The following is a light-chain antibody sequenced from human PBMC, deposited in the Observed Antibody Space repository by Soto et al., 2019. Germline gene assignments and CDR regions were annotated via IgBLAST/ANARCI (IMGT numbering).Light chain of an antibody. Sequence: DIQMTQSPSTLSASVGDRVTITCRASQSISSWLAWYQQKPGKAPKLLIYDASSLESVVPSRFSGSGSGTEFTLTISSLQPNDFATYYCQQYNSYPYPFGQGTKVDIK. J-gene: IGKJ2*01. CDR2: DAS. V-gene: IGKV1-5*01. CDR1: QSISSW. CDR3: QQYNSYPYP.